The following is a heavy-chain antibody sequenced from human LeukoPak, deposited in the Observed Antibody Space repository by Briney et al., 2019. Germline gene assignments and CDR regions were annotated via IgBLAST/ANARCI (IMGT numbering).Heavy chain of an antibody. CDR1: GGSISSGGYY. Sequence: PSQTLSLTCTVSGGSISSGGYYWSWIRHRPGKGLEWIGYLYYSGSTYYDPSLKSRVTISVDTSKNQFSLKLSSVTAAGTAVYYCARVKRDYGDQHFDYWGKGTLVTVSS. D-gene: IGHD4-17*01. CDR2: LYYSGST. V-gene: IGHV4-31*03. CDR3: ARVKRDYGDQHFDY. J-gene: IGHJ4*02.